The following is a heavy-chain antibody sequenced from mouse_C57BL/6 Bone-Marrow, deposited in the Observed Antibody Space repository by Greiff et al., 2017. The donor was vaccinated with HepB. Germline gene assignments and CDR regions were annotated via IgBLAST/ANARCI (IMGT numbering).Heavy chain of an antibody. D-gene: IGHD1-1*01. J-gene: IGHJ1*03. V-gene: IGHV1-42*01. Sequence: EVMLVESGPELVKPGASVKISCKASGYSFTGYYMNWVKQSPEKSLEWIGEINPSTGGTTYNQKFKAKATLTVDKSSSTAYMQLKSLTSEDSAVYYCARSTTVVDWYFDVWGTGTTVTVSS. CDR3: ARSTTVVDWYFDV. CDR2: INPSTGGT. CDR1: GYSFTGYY.